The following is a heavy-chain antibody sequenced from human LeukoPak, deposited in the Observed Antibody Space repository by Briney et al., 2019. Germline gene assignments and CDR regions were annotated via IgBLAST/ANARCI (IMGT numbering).Heavy chain of an antibody. CDR2: IYPSRNT. CDR1: GGSIRADY. J-gene: IGHJ3*02. D-gene: IGHD1-26*01. Sequence: PETLSVTRTDPGGSIRADYWNSSWQPPGKGLEYIGYIYPSRNTNYEPALRSQVPISVDTFKNMYPLKLSSVTAVVTAVYYCSRTYVGNSFDIWGKGRMVTVSS. CDR3: SRTYVGNSFDI. V-gene: IGHV4-59*01.